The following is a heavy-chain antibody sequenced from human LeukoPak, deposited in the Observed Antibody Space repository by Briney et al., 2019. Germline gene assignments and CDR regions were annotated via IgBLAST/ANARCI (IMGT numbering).Heavy chain of an antibody. CDR2: IRSDGSNK. D-gene: IGHD6-19*01. CDR1: GFIFDNYY. Sequence: PGGSLRLSCEASGFIFDNYYMYWVRQAPGKGLEWMAFIRSDGSNKYYADSVKGRFTISRDNSKNTLYLQMNSLRAEDTAVYYCARILDSAWGELGYWGQGTLVTVSS. CDR3: ARILDSAWGELGY. V-gene: IGHV3-30*02. J-gene: IGHJ4*02.